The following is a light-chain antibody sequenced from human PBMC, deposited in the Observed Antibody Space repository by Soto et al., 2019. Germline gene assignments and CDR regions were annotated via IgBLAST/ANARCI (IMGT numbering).Light chain of an antibody. V-gene: IGLV2-14*01. CDR2: NVS. J-gene: IGLJ1*01. Sequence: QSVLTQPASVSGSPGQSITISCTGTSSDVGGYNSVSWYQQHPGKAPKLMIYNVSNRPSGVSNRFSGSKSGNTASLTISGLQAEDEAEYYCSSYTSSSTSLFGTGTKLTVL. CDR3: SSYTSSSTSL. CDR1: SSDVGGYNS.